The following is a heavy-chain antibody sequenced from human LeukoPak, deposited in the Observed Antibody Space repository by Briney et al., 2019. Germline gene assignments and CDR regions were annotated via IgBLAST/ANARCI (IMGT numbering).Heavy chain of an antibody. CDR2: IYYSGST. V-gene: IGHV4-39*07. CDR3: ARAQWETLDAFDI. CDR1: GGSISSSSYY. J-gene: IGHJ3*02. D-gene: IGHD1-26*01. Sequence: PSETLSLTCTVSGGSISSSSYYWGWIRQPPGKGLEWIGSIYYSGSTYYNPSLKSRVTISVDTSKNQFSLKLSSVTAADTAVYYCARAQWETLDAFDIWGQGTMVTVSS.